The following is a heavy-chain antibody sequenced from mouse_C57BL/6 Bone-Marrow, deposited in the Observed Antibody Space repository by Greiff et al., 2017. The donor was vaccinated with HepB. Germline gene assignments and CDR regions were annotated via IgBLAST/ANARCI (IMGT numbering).Heavy chain of an antibody. J-gene: IGHJ1*03. CDR2: IYPGDGDT. V-gene: IGHV1-82*01. CDR1: GYAFSSSW. CDR3: ARGDYDCYWYFDV. Sequence: VMLVESGPELVKPGASVKISCKASGYAFSSSWMNWVKQRPGKGLEWIGRIYPGDGDTNYNGKFKGKATLTADKSSSTAYMQLSSLTSEDSAVYFCARGDYDCYWYFDVWGTGTTVTVSS. D-gene: IGHD2-4*01.